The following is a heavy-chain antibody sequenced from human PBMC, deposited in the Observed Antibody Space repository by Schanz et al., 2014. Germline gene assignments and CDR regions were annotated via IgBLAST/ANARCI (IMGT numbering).Heavy chain of an antibody. Sequence: QVQLQQWGAGLLKPSETLSLTCAVYGGSLSGYFWSWIRQPPGKGLEWIGDIGHSGNTKDNPSLKRRVTMSVETSKNQFSLNLSSVTAADTAVYYCARGRQQLGSFDYWGPGTLXSVSS. CDR3: ARGRQQLGSFDY. D-gene: IGHD6-13*01. J-gene: IGHJ4*02. V-gene: IGHV4-34*01. CDR2: IGHSGNT. CDR1: GGSLSGYF.